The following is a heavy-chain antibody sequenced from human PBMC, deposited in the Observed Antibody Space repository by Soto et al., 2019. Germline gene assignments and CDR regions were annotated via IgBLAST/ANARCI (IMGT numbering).Heavy chain of an antibody. V-gene: IGHV1-18*01. D-gene: IGHD2-15*01. CDR2: ISPYNGNT. CDR1: GYSFLSYG. CDR3: ARRSEDLYYYYMDF. J-gene: IGHJ6*03. Sequence: ASVKVSCKASGYSFLSYGINWVRQAPGQGLEWVGWISPYNGNTNFAQKFQGRIIMTTDASTRTAYMELGSLRPDDTAVFYCARRSEDLYYYYMDFWGEGTTVTSP.